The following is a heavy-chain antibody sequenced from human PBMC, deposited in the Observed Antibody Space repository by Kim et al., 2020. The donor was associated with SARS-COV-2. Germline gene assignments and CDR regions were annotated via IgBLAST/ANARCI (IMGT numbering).Heavy chain of an antibody. J-gene: IGHJ4*02. D-gene: IGHD1-26*01. Sequence: SETLSLTCTVSGGSISSSSYYWGWIRQPPGKGLEWIGSIYYSGSTYYNPSLKSRVTISVDTSKNQFSLKLSSVTAADTAVYYCARESYYAKYFDYWGQGTLVTVSS. CDR1: GGSISSSSYY. V-gene: IGHV4-39*07. CDR2: IYYSGST. CDR3: ARESYYAKYFDY.